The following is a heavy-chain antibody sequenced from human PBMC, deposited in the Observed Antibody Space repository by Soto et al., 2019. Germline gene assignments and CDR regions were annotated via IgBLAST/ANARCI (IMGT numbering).Heavy chain of an antibody. CDR2: IYYSGST. Sequence: SETLSLTCTVSGGSISSGGYYWSWIRQHPGKGLEWIGYIYYSGSTYYNPSLKSRVTISVDTSKNQFSLKLSSVTAADTAVYYCARERRDTRITIFGVVPAYNWFDPWGQGTLVTVSS. D-gene: IGHD3-3*01. CDR3: ARERRDTRITIFGVVPAYNWFDP. V-gene: IGHV4-31*03. CDR1: GGSISSGGYY. J-gene: IGHJ5*02.